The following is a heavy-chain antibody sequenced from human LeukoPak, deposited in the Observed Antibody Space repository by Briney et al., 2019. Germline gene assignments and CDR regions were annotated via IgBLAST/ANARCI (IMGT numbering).Heavy chain of an antibody. Sequence: SETLSLTCAVYGGSFSGYYWSWIRQPPGKGLEWIGEINHSGSTNYNPSLKSRVTISVDTSKNQFSLKLSSVTAADTAVYYCARHAVAGKTTYYFDYWGQGTLVTVSS. D-gene: IGHD6-19*01. J-gene: IGHJ4*02. V-gene: IGHV4-34*01. CDR2: INHSGST. CDR1: GGSFSGYY. CDR3: ARHAVAGKTTYYFDY.